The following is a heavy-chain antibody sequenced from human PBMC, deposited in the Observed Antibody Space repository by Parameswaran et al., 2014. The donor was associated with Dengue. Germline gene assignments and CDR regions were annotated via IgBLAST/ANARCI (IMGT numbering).Heavy chain of an antibody. J-gene: IGHJ5*02. V-gene: IGHV1-2*06. D-gene: IGHD2-21*02. CDR3: ARSRGTAVRTNNWFDP. Sequence: WVRQAPGQGLEWMGRINPDSGGTNYAQKFQGRVTVTRDTSISTAYMELRRLRSDDTAVYYCARSRGTAVRTNNWFDPWGQGTLVTVSS. CDR2: INPDSGGT.